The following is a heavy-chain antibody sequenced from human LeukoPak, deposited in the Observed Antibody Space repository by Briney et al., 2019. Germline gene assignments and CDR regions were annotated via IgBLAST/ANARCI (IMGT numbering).Heavy chain of an antibody. CDR2: IYYSGST. V-gene: IGHV4-30-4*01. Sequence: SETLSLTCTVSGASISSGDYYWSWIRQSPGKGLEWIVYIYYSGSTSYNPSLKSRVTISVDTSMNQFSLKLTSVTAADAAVYYCARGPNYVWGSYRYFDYWGQGTLVPVSS. J-gene: IGHJ4*02. CDR1: GASISSGDYY. D-gene: IGHD3-16*02. CDR3: ARGPNYVWGSYRYFDY.